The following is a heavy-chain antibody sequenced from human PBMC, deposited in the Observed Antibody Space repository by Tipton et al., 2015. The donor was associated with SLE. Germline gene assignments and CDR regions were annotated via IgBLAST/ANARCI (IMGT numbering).Heavy chain of an antibody. V-gene: IGHV4-31*03. CDR1: GGSISSGGYY. Sequence: TLSLTCTVPGGSISSGGYYWSWIRPHPGKGLEWIGYIYYSGSTYYNPSLKSRVTISVDTSKNQFSLKLSSVTAADTAVYYCARGAITMSGGFDYWGQGTLVTVSS. D-gene: IGHD3-22*01. CDR3: ARGAITMSGGFDY. CDR2: IYYSGST. J-gene: IGHJ4*02.